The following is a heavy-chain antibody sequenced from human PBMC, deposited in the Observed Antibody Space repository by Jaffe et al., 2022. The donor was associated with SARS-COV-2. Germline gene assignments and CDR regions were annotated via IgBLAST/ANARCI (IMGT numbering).Heavy chain of an antibody. V-gene: IGHV3-33*01. CDR2: IWYDGTNK. Sequence: QVQLVESGGGVVQPGRSLRLSCVASGFTFSHYGMHWVRQAPGKGLEWVAVIWYDGTNKYYADSVKGRFTISRDNSKNTLYLQMNSLRVEDTAVYHCARDRGYDNFWSGTPTNWFDPWGQGTLVTVSS. CDR3: ARDRGYDNFWSGTPTNWFDP. CDR1: GFTFSHYG. D-gene: IGHD3-3*01. J-gene: IGHJ5*02.